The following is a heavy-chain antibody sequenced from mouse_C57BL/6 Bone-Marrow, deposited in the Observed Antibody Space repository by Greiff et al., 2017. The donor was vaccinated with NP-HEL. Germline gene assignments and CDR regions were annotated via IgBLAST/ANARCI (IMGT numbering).Heavy chain of an antibody. CDR3: ARERGYYGSSYPFAY. D-gene: IGHD1-1*01. CDR2: IYPGDGDT. J-gene: IGHJ3*01. V-gene: IGHV1-82*01. Sequence: VKLVESGPELVKPGASVKISCKASGYAFSSSWMNWVKQRPGKGLEWIGRIYPGDGDTNYNGKFKGKATLTADKSSSTAYMQLSSLTSEDSAVYFCARERGYYGSSYPFAYWGQGTLVTVSA. CDR1: GYAFSSSW.